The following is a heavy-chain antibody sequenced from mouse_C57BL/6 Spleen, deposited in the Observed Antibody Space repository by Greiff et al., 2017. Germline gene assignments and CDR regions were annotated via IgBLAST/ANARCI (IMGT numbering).Heavy chain of an antibody. Sequence: VKLQESGAELVKPGASVKISCKASGYAFSSYWMNWVKQRPGQGLEWIGQIYPGDGDTNYTGKFKGKATLTADKSSSTAYMQLRSLTSEDSAVYFCARSGTTVVDVWYFDVWGTGTTVTVSS. CDR1: GYAFSSYW. CDR2: IYPGDGDT. V-gene: IGHV1-80*01. CDR3: ARSGTTVVDVWYFDV. D-gene: IGHD1-1*01. J-gene: IGHJ1*03.